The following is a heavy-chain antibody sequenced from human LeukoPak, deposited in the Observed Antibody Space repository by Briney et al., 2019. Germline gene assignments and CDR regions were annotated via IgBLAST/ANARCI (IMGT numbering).Heavy chain of an antibody. CDR1: GFTFSNAW. V-gene: IGHV3-30*03. CDR3: ARDLKMKYCDF. D-gene: IGHD5-24*01. Sequence: GGSLRLSCAASGFTFSNAWMNWVRQAPGKGLEWVALMPYDGSDKYYADSVKGRFTISRDNSKNTLYLQMNSLRVEDTAIYYCARDLKMKYCDFWGQGTLVTVSS. CDR2: MPYDGSDK. J-gene: IGHJ4*02.